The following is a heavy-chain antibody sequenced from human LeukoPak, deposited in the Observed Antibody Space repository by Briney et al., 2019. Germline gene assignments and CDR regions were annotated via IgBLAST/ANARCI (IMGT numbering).Heavy chain of an antibody. CDR2: IYYSGST. Sequence: SETLSLTCTVSGSSINSGAYYWSWIRQHPGKGLEWIGYIYYSGSTYYNPSLKSRVTISVDTSKNQFSLKLSSVTAADTAVYYCARDSALYYYDSSGPILDYWGQGTLVTVSS. D-gene: IGHD3-22*01. V-gene: IGHV4-31*03. CDR3: ARDSALYYYDSSGPILDY. J-gene: IGHJ4*02. CDR1: GSSINSGAYY.